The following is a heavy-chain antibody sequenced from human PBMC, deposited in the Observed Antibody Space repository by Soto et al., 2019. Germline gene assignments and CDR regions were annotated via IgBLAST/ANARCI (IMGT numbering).Heavy chain of an antibody. V-gene: IGHV4-39*01. Sequence: SETLSLTCTVSSDSVSSSSYTWGWIRQPPGKGPEWIGSIYSSGSTYYNPSLNSRVTVSVDTSKNQFSLKLSSVTAADTAVYYCARGNREEGSSWYGYWFDPWGQGTLVTVSS. CDR2: IYSSGST. D-gene: IGHD6-13*01. CDR3: ARGNREEGSSWYGYWFDP. J-gene: IGHJ5*02. CDR1: SDSVSSSSYT.